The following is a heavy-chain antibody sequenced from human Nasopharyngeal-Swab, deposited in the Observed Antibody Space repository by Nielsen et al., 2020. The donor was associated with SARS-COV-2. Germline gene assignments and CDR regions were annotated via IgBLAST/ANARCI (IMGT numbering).Heavy chain of an antibody. Sequence: GESLKISCAASGFIVSSNFMSWVRQAPGKGLEWVSVIYSGGTTDYADSVKGRFTISRDNSKNTLYLQMNSLRAEDTAVYYCATEGGEYSSGPFDYWGQGTLVTVSS. J-gene: IGHJ4*02. V-gene: IGHV3-53*01. CDR1: GFIVSSNF. CDR3: ATEGGEYSSGPFDY. CDR2: IYSGGTT. D-gene: IGHD3-22*01.